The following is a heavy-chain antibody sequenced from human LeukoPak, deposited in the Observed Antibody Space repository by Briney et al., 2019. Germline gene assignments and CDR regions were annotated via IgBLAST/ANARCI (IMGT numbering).Heavy chain of an antibody. D-gene: IGHD3-10*01. V-gene: IGHV3-48*01. Sequence: GGSLGLSCAASGFTFSSYSMNWVRQAPGKGLEWVSYISSSSSTIYYADSVKGRFTISRDNSKNTLYLQVNSLRAEDTAVYYCAKDGSGALACDYWGQGTLVTVSS. J-gene: IGHJ4*02. CDR1: GFTFSSYS. CDR2: ISSSSSTI. CDR3: AKDGSGALACDY.